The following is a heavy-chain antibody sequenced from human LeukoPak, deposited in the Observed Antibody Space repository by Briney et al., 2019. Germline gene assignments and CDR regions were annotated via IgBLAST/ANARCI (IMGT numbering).Heavy chain of an antibody. J-gene: IGHJ3*02. CDR1: GFTFSNAW. D-gene: IGHD2-15*01. CDR3: TTGYCSGGSCYPDAFDI. Sequence: GGSLRLSCAASGFTFSNAWMSWVRRAPGKGLEWVGRIKSKTDGGTTDYAAPVKGRFTISRDDSKNTLYLQMNSLKTEDTAVYYCTTGYCSGGSCYPDAFDIWGQGTMVTVSS. V-gene: IGHV3-15*01. CDR2: IKSKTDGGTT.